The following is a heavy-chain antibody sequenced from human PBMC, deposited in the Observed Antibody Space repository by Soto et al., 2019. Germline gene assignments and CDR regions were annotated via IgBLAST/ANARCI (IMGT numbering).Heavy chain of an antibody. V-gene: IGHV3-23*01. Sequence: GGSLRLSCAASGFTFSSYAMSWVRQAPGKGLEWVSAISGSGGSTYYADSVKGRFTISRDNSKNTLYLQMNSLRAEDTAVYYCAKDFVGGRAYYYGSGSYYSYYMDVWGKGTTVTVSS. CDR2: ISGSGGST. J-gene: IGHJ6*03. D-gene: IGHD3-10*01. CDR1: GFTFSSYA. CDR3: AKDFVGGRAYYYGSGSYYSYYMDV.